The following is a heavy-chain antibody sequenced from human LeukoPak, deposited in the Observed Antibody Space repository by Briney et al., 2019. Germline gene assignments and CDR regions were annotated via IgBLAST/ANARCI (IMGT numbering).Heavy chain of an antibody. Sequence: SETLSLTCAVYGGSFSGYYWSWIRHPPGKGLGWIGEINHSGSTNYNPSLKSRVTISVDTSKNQFSLKLSSVTAADTAVYYCARDRVGQQLVGRNYYYYYMDVWGKGTTVTISS. CDR2: INHSGST. CDR3: ARDRVGQQLVGRNYYYYYMDV. J-gene: IGHJ6*03. V-gene: IGHV4-34*01. D-gene: IGHD6-13*01. CDR1: GGSFSGYY.